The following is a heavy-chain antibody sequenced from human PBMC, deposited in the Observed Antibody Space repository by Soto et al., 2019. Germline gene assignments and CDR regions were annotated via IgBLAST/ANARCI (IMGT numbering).Heavy chain of an antibody. CDR1: GGGFRSYA. D-gene: IGHD2-2*01. CDR3: ARVWGYCSSTSCQESNWFAP. V-gene: IGHV1-69*13. Sequence: VKVSCEASGGGFRSYAMSWARQAPGQGLEWMGGIIPIFGTANYAQTFQRRVTITADESTSTAYMDLSSLRSEDTAVYYCARVWGYCSSTSCQESNWFAPWGQGTLVTVS. CDR2: IIPIFGTA. J-gene: IGHJ5*02.